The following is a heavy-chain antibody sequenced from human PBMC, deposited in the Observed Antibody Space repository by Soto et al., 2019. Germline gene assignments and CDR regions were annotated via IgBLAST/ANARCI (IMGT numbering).Heavy chain of an antibody. D-gene: IGHD6-19*01. CDR3: AKGNSAWYYFDY. V-gene: IGHV3-23*01. CDR1: GFTFSSYA. Sequence: PGGSLGLSCAASGFTFSSYAMSWVRQAPGKGLEWVSAISGSGGSTFYADSVKGRFTISRDNSKNTLYLQMSILRAEDTAVYFCAKGNSAWYYFDYWGQGTLVTVS. CDR2: ISGSGGST. J-gene: IGHJ4*02.